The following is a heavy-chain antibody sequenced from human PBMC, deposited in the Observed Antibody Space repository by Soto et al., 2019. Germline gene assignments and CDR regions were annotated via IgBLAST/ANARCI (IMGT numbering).Heavy chain of an antibody. CDR2: IKSKTYGGTT. D-gene: IGHD3-22*01. J-gene: IGHJ4*02. CDR1: GFSFSSAW. Sequence: GGSLRLSCAASGFSFSSAWMNWVRQAPGKGLEWVGRIKSKTYGGTTDYAAPVKGRFTISRDDSKNTLYLQMNSLKTEDTAVYYCTTDRPTYYSDSSGYYSGVSSDYWGQGTLVTVSS. CDR3: TTDRPTYYSDSSGYYSGVSSDY. V-gene: IGHV3-15*07.